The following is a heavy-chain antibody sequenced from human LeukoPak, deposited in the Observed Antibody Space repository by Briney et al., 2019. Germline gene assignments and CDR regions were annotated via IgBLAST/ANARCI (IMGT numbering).Heavy chain of an antibody. Sequence: SQTLSLTSTVSGDSINSGENYWSWIRQPPGKGLEWIGHIYHSGTTYYNPSVKSRMTISVDTSKNQFSLNLRSVTAVDTAVYYCARVQYCSGGSCHNLRLFDQWGQGTLVTVSS. J-gene: IGHJ4*02. CDR2: IYHSGTT. V-gene: IGHV4-30-4*08. D-gene: IGHD2-15*01. CDR1: GDSINSGENY. CDR3: ARVQYCSGGSCHNLRLFDQ.